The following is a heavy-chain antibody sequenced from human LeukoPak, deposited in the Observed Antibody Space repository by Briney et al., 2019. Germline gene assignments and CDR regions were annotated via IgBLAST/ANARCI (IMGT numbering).Heavy chain of an antibody. J-gene: IGHJ6*02. D-gene: IGHD1-1*01. CDR3: ARDPTTAAPYGMDV. V-gene: IGHV3-74*01. Sequence: GGSLRLSCAASGFTFSSFWMHWVRQAPGKGLVWVSRVNSDGSGTSSADSVKGRFTISRDNAKNTLYLQMNSLRAEDTAVYYCARDPTTAAPYGMDVWGQGTTVTVSS. CDR1: GFTFSSFW. CDR2: VNSDGSGT.